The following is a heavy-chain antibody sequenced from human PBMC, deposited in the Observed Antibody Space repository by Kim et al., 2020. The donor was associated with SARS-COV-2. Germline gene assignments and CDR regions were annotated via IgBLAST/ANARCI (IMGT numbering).Heavy chain of an antibody. CDR3: ANSRTSSGWEITFYYYYGMDV. CDR1: GFTFSNYA. CDR2: ISGSGGST. D-gene: IGHD6-19*01. V-gene: IGHV3-23*01. J-gene: IGHJ6*02. Sequence: GGSLRLSCAASGFTFSNYAMSWVRQAPGKGLEWVSAISGSGGSTYYADSVKGRFTISRDNSKNTLYLQMNSLRAEDTAVYYCANSRTSSGWEITFYYYYGMDVWGQGTTVTVSS.